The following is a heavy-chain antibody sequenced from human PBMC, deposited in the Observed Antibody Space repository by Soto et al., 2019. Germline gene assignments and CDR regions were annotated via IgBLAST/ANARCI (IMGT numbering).Heavy chain of an antibody. J-gene: IGHJ4*02. V-gene: IGHV3-15*01. D-gene: IGHD3-16*01. CDR2: IKSKTDGGTT. Sequence: PGGSLRLSRAASGFTFSNAWMSWVRQAPGKGLEWVGRIKSKTDGGTTDYAAPVKGRITISRDDSKNTLYLQMNSLKTEDTAVYYCTTGQAPLWSPPRDYWGQGTLVTVSS. CDR1: GFTFSNAW. CDR3: TTGQAPLWSPPRDY.